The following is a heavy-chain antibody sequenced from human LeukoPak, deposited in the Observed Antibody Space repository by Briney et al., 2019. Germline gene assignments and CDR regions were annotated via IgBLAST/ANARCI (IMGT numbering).Heavy chain of an antibody. D-gene: IGHD3-22*01. J-gene: IGHJ4*02. V-gene: IGHV3-9*01. Sequence: GGSLRLSCAASGFTFDDYAMQWVRQAPGKGLEWVSGISWNSGSIGYADSVKGRFTVSRDNAKNSLYLQMNSLRAEDTALYYCAKDLTYYYDSSGGFDYWGQGTLVTVSS. CDR2: ISWNSGSI. CDR1: GFTFDDYA. CDR3: AKDLTYYYDSSGGFDY.